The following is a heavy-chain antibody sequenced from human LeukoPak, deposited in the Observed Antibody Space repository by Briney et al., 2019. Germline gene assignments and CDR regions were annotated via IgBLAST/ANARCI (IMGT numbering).Heavy chain of an antibody. D-gene: IGHD5-18*01. V-gene: IGHV4-59*01. CDR3: ARVFPVEDTAXALNPSYDYYXXMDV. CDR1: GGSISSYY. Sequence: SETLSLTCTVSGGSISSYYWSWIRQPPGKGLEWIGYIYYSGSTNYNPSLKSRVTISVDTSKNQFSLKLSSVTAADTAVYYCARVFPVEDTAXALNPSYDYYXXMDVWGKGTTXTXXS. J-gene: IGHJ6*03. CDR2: IYYSGST.